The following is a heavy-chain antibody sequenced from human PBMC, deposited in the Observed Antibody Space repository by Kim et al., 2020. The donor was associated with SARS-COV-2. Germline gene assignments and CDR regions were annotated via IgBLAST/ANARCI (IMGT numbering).Heavy chain of an antibody. CDR3: ARPPVSEGGVVDGY. D-gene: IGHD2-8*02. J-gene: IGHJ4*02. CDR1: GYTFTGYY. CDR2: IDPDTGAA. Sequence: ASVKVSCKTSGYTFTGYYIHWVRQAPGQGLKWMDRIDPDTGAANFAQGFQDRVTLTRDTSIGTAYMELRGLRFDDTALYYCARPPVSEGGVVDGYWGQGT. V-gene: IGHV1-2*06.